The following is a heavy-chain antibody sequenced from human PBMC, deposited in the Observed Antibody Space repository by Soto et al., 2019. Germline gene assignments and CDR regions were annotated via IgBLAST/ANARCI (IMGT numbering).Heavy chain of an antibody. Sequence: SGPTLVNPTQTLTLTCTFSVFSLSTRQVRVGWIREPPGKLLEWLAHVYWNHHKYYSLSLKNRHTIIKHTAKSQVVLTLTNMVPADTANYYCAHLDTRGYYFDYWGQGALVTVSS. V-gene: IGHV2-5*01. CDR3: AHLDTRGYYFDY. J-gene: IGHJ4*02. D-gene: IGHD5-18*01. CDR2: VYWNHHK. CDR1: VFSLSTRQVR.